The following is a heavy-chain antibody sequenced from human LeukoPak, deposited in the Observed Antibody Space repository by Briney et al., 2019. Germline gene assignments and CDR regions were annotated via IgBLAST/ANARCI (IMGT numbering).Heavy chain of an antibody. Sequence: SETLSLTCTVSGGSISSSSYYWGWIRQPPGKGLEWIGSIYYSGSTYYNPSLKSRVTISVDTSKNQFSLNLRSVTAADTAVYYCARLARRRYMDVWGKGTTVTISS. CDR2: IYYSGST. CDR1: GGSISSSSYY. V-gene: IGHV4-39*01. CDR3: ARLARRRYMDV. J-gene: IGHJ6*03.